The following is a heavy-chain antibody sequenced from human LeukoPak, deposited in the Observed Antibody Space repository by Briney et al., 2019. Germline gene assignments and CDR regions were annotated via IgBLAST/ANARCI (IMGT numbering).Heavy chain of an antibody. CDR3: AYYYDSSGYYERYYFDY. V-gene: IGHV1-69*06. CDR2: IIPIFGTA. Sequence: SVKVSCEASGGTFSSYAISWVRQAPGQGLEWMGRIIPIFGTANYAQKFQGRVTITADKSTCTAYMELSSLRSEDTAVYYCAYYYDSSGYYERYYFDYWGQGTLVTVSS. D-gene: IGHD3-22*01. CDR1: GGTFSSYA. J-gene: IGHJ4*02.